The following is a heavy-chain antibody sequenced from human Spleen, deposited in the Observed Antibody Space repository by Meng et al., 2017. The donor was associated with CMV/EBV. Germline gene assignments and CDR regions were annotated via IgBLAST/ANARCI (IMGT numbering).Heavy chain of an antibody. Sequence: GESLKISCVVSGFTFSNYAMSWVRQAPGKGLEWVSGISGSNGDGSTYYADSVKGRFTISRDNARNTLYLQIKSLRAEDTAVYYCAIYDSSGYYPDAFDIWGQGTMVTVSS. CDR3: AIYDSSGYYPDAFDI. D-gene: IGHD3-22*01. CDR1: GFTFSNYA. CDR2: ISGSNGDGST. J-gene: IGHJ3*02. V-gene: IGHV3-23*01.